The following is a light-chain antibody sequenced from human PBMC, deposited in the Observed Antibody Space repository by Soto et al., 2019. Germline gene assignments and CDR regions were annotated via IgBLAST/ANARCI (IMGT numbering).Light chain of an antibody. J-gene: IGLJ1*01. CDR2: EVN. CDR1: SSDIGGYDY. CDR3: SSYTSSNTCV. Sequence: QSALTQPASVSGSPGQSITISCTGTSSDIGGYDYVSWYQQHPGKAPKLMIYEVNNRPSGVSARFSGSKSGNTASLTISGLQAEDEADYYCSSYTSSNTCVFGTGTKLTVL. V-gene: IGLV2-14*01.